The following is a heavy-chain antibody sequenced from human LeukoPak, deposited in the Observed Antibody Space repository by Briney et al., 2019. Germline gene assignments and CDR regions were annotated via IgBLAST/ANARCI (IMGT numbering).Heavy chain of an antibody. J-gene: IGHJ4*02. CDR2: IYYSGST. CDR1: GGSISSGDYY. Sequence: SETLSLTCTVSGGSISSGDYYWSWIRQPPGKGLEWIGYIYYSGSTYYNPSLKSRVTISVDTSKNQFSLKLSSVTAADTAVYYCARVAVRGSNFDHWGQGTLVTVSS. V-gene: IGHV4-30-4*01. D-gene: IGHD3-10*01. CDR3: ARVAVRGSNFDH.